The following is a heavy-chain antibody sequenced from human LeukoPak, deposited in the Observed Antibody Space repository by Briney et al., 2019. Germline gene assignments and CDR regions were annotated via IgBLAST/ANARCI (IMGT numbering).Heavy chain of an antibody. CDR1: GGSISSGGYY. CDR3: ARNRDGYNSFDY. J-gene: IGHJ4*02. D-gene: IGHD5-24*01. CDR2: IYYSGSS. V-gene: IGHV4-31*03. Sequence: NPSQTLSLTCTVSGGSISSGGYYWSWVRQPPGKGLEGIGYIYYSGSSYYNPALRSRVTISVDTSKNHFSLKLSSVTAADTAVYYCARNRDGYNSFDYWGQGTLVTVSS.